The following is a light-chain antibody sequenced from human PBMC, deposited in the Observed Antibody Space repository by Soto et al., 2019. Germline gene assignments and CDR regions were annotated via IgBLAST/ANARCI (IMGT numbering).Light chain of an antibody. CDR3: QKYNSGPGT. CDR2: AAS. Sequence: DIQMTQSPSSLSASVGDRVTITCRASQGISNYLAWYQQKPGKVPQLLIYAASTLQSGVPSRFSGSGSGTDFTLTISRLPAEDVATYYCQKYNSGPGTFGQATKVEIK. CDR1: QGISNY. V-gene: IGKV1-27*01. J-gene: IGKJ1*01.